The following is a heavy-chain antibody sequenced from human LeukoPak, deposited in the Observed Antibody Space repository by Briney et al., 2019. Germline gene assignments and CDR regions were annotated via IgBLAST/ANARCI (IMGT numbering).Heavy chain of an antibody. CDR3: ARRGAYSHGDLPAIDY. CDR1: GYIFTKYG. J-gene: IGHJ4*02. D-gene: IGHD5-18*01. CDR2: INAANGNT. V-gene: IGHV1-3*01. Sequence: ASVKVSRKASGYIFTKYGMDWVRQAPGQGLEWMGWINAANGNTKYSQKFRGRVTITRDTSASTAYLELIGLRSEDTAVYFCARRGAYSHGDLPAIDYWGQGTLVTVSS.